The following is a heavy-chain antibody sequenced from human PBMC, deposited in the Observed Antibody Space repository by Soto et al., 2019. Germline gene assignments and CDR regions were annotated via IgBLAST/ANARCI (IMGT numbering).Heavy chain of an antibody. Sequence: TGGSLRLSCAASGFTFSSYAMSWVRRAPGKGLEWVSAISGSGGSTYYADSVKGRFTISRDNSKNTLYLQMNSLRAEDTAVYYCAKDEAHETGGVLMALNWFDPWGQGTLVTVSS. CDR2: ISGSGGST. CDR3: AKDEAHETGGVLMALNWFDP. D-gene: IGHD2-8*01. CDR1: GFTFSSYA. V-gene: IGHV3-23*01. J-gene: IGHJ5*02.